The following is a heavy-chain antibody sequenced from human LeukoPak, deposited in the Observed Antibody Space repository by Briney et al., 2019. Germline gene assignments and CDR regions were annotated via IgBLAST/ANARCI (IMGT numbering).Heavy chain of an antibody. V-gene: IGHV4-38-2*02. J-gene: IGHJ4*02. CDR1: GYSISSGYY. CDR2: IYHSGST. Sequence: SETLSLTCTVSGYSISSGYYWGWIRQPPGKGLEWIGSIYHSGSTYYNPSLKSRVTISVATSKNQFSLKLSSLTAADTAVYYCAGQYTVYDAFDYWGQGTLVAVPS. D-gene: IGHD5/OR15-5a*01. CDR3: AGQYTVYDAFDY.